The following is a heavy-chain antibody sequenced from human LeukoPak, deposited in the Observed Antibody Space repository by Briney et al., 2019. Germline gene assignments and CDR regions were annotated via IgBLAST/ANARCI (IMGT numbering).Heavy chain of an antibody. CDR3: ARNIPVTRWGY. CDR2: IYSGGNT. V-gene: IGHV3-66*01. J-gene: IGHJ4*02. Sequence: GRSLRLSCAASGFTVSNNYMTWVRQAPGKGLEWVSLIYSGGNTYYADSVKGRFTISRDNSKNTVYLQMNSLRAEDTAVYYCARNIPVTRWGYWGQGTLVTVSS. D-gene: IGHD2-21*01. CDR1: GFTVSNNY.